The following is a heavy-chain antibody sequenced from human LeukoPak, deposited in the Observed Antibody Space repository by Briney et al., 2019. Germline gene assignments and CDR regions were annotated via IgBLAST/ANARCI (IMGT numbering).Heavy chain of an antibody. J-gene: IGHJ6*03. D-gene: IGHD7-27*01. CDR1: DGSISIYC. CDR2: IYSSGST. CDR3: ARELGNYYYYYIDV. V-gene: IGHV4-4*07. Sequence: SAATLSLTWTVSDGSISIYCLSSALQPAGTGLYWNGRIYSSGSTNYNPSLKSRVTMSVDTSKNQFSLKLSSVTAADTAVYYCARELGNYYYYYIDVWGKETTVTVSS.